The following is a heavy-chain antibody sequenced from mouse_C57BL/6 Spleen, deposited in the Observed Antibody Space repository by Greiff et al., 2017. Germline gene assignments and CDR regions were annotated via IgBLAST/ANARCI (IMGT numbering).Heavy chain of an antibody. CDR1: GYSFTDCN. V-gene: IGHV1-39*01. D-gene: IGHD1-1*01. CDR3: ARSEITTVVATPMDY. Sequence: VQLQQSGPELVKPGASVKISCKASGYSFTDCNMNWVKQSNGKSLEWIGVINPNYGTTSYNQKFKGKATLTVDQSSSTTYMQHNSLTSEDSEVYYCARSEITTVVATPMDYWGQGTSVTVSS. J-gene: IGHJ4*01. CDR2: INPNYGTT.